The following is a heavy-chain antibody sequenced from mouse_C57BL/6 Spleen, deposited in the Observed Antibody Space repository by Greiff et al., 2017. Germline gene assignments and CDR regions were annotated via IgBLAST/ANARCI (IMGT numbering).Heavy chain of an antibody. J-gene: IGHJ2*01. CDR3: ARRRQACFDY. D-gene: IGHD3-2*02. Sequence: QVQLQQPGAELVKPGASVKLSCKASGYTFTSYWMHWVKQRPGQGLEWIGDINTGGGSTNYNDKFKGKFTLTVDTSSSTAYMQLSSLTSEDSAVYYCARRRQACFDYWGQGTTLTVSS. V-gene: IGHV1-55*01. CDR1: GYTFTSYW. CDR2: INTGGGST.